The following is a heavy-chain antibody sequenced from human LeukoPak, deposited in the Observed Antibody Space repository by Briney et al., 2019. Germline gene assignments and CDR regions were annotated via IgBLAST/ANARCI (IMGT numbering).Heavy chain of an antibody. CDR1: GGTFSSYA. Sequence: SVKVSCKASGGTFSSYAISWVRQAPGQGLEWMGGIIPIFGTANYAQKFQGRVTITTDESTSTAYMELSSLRSEDTAVYYCARDDGDTAMVDYWGQGTLVTVSS. CDR2: IIPIFGTA. V-gene: IGHV1-69*05. D-gene: IGHD5-18*01. CDR3: ARDDGDTAMVDY. J-gene: IGHJ4*02.